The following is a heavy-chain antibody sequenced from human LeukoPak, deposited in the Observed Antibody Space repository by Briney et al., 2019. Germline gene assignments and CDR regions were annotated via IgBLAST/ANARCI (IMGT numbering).Heavy chain of an antibody. D-gene: IGHD1-14*01. Sequence: SSVKVSCKCSGYRFSSYGICWVRQAPAQGLEWVGWISAYSGQTNYAQRVQGRLTMTPDRSTSTAYMELRGLRSDDTAVYYCVREGEAATTGDYWGQGTLVTVSS. CDR1: GYRFSSYG. J-gene: IGHJ4*02. CDR2: ISAYSGQT. V-gene: IGHV1-18*01. CDR3: VREGEAATTGDY.